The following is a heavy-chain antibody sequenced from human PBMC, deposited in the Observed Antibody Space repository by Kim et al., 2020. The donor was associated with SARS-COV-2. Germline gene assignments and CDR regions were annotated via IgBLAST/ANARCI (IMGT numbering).Heavy chain of an antibody. Sequence: GGSLRLSCAASGFTFSSYAMHWVRQAPGKGLEWVAVISYDGSNKYYADSVKGRFTISRDNSKNTLYLQMNSLRAEDTAVYYCARVYKELIGYYYYGMDVWGQGTTVTVSS. D-gene: IGHD1-26*01. CDR2: ISYDGSNK. CDR1: GFTFSSYA. CDR3: ARVYKELIGYYYYGMDV. V-gene: IGHV3-30-3*01. J-gene: IGHJ6*02.